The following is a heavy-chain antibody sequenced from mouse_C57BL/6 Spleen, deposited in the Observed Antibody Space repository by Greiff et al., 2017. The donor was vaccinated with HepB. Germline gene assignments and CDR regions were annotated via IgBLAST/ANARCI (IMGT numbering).Heavy chain of an antibody. CDR1: GYTFTSYW. CDR3: ARGRFAY. J-gene: IGHJ3*01. CDR2: IDPSDSYT. Sequence: QVQLQQPGAELVKPGASVKLSCKASGYTFTSYWMQWVKQRPRQGLEWIGEIDPSDSYTNYNQKFKGKATLTVDTSSSTAYMQLSSLTSEDSAVYYCARGRFAYWGQGTLVTVSA. V-gene: IGHV1-50*01.